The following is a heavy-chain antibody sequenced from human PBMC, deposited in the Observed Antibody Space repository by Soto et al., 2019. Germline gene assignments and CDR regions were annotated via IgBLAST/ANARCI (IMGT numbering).Heavy chain of an antibody. J-gene: IGHJ6*02. CDR2: INHSGST. CDR3: ARGLSSYYYGSGSYGGGYYYYGMDV. CDR1: GGSFSGYY. V-gene: IGHV4-34*01. Sequence: SETLSLACAVYGGSFSGYYWSWIRQPPGKGLEWIGEINHSGSTNYNPSLKSRVTISVDTSKNQFSLKLSSVTAADTAVYYCARGLSSYYYGSGSYGGGYYYYGMDVWGQGTTVTVSS. D-gene: IGHD3-10*01.